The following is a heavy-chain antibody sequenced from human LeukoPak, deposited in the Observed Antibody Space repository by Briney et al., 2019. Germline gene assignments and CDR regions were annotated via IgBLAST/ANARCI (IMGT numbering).Heavy chain of an antibody. CDR1: GFTFSSYS. CDR2: ISSSSSTI. V-gene: IGHV3-48*01. Sequence: QPGGSLRLSCAASGFTFSSYSMNWVRQAPGKGLEWVSYISSSSSTIYYADSVKGRFTISRDNAKNSLSLQMNSLRVEDTAVHYCAKSKRFSGTYSFDYWGQGTLVTVSS. D-gene: IGHD3-10*01. J-gene: IGHJ4*02. CDR3: AKSKRFSGTYSFDY.